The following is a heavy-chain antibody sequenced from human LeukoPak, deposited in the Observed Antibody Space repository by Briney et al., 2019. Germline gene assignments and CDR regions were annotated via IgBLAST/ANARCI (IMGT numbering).Heavy chain of an antibody. CDR3: ARLLFGSSYYFDY. D-gene: IGHD2-21*01. CDR1: GGSISSSSYY. Sequence: SETLSLTCTVSGGSISSSSYYWGWIRQPPGKGLEWIGSIYYSGSTYYNPSLKSGVTISVDTSKNQFSLKLSPVSAADTAVYYCARLLFGSSYYFDYWGQGTLVTVSS. J-gene: IGHJ4*02. CDR2: IYYSGST. V-gene: IGHV4-39*01.